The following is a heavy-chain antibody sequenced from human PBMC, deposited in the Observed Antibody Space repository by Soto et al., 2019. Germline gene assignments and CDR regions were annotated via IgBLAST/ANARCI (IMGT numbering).Heavy chain of an antibody. CDR3: ARSGYSYGLRVFDY. V-gene: IGHV1-69*13. CDR2: IIPIFGTA. J-gene: IGHJ4*02. Sequence: SVKVSCKASGGTFSSYSISWVRHAPGQGLEWMGGIIPIFGTANYAQKFQGRVTITADESTSTAYMELSSLRSEDTAVYYCARSGYSYGLRVFDYWGQGTLVTVSS. CDR1: GGTFSSYS. D-gene: IGHD5-18*01.